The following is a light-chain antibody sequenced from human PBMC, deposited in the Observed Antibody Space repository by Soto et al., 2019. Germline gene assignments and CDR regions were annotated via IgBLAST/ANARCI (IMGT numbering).Light chain of an antibody. J-gene: IGLJ3*02. CDR2: EVT. CDR1: SSDVGGYDY. V-gene: IGLV2-8*01. Sequence: QSVLTQPPSASGSPGRSVTISCTGTSSDVGGYDYVSWFQQHPGKAPKLIIYEVTKRPSGVPDRFSASKSGNTASLTVSGLQAEDEADYYCSSFVDGNNYWVFGGGTNLTVL. CDR3: SSFVDGNNYWV.